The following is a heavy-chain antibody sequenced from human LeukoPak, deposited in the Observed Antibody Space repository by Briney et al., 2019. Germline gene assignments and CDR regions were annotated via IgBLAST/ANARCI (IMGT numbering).Heavy chain of an antibody. J-gene: IGHJ4*02. V-gene: IGHV1-18*04. Sequence: ASVKVSCKASGYTSTSYYMHWVRQAPGQGLEWMGWISAYNGNTNYAQKLQGRVTMTTDTSTSTAYMELRSLRSDDTAVYYCARVGGITGTTDWGQGTLVTVSS. D-gene: IGHD1-7*01. CDR1: GYTSTSYY. CDR3: ARVGGITGTTD. CDR2: ISAYNGNT.